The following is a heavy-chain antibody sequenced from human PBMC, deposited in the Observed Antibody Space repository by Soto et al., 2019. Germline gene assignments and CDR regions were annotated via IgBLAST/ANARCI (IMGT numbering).Heavy chain of an antibody. CDR1: GFTFSSYG. D-gene: IGHD3-22*01. J-gene: IGHJ4*02. CDR3: ARDPFYYDSSDYPDLDS. CDR2: IWFDGSKE. V-gene: IGHV3-33*01. Sequence: PGGSLRLSCAASGFTFSSYGFHWVRQAPGKGLEWVAAIWFDGSKEYYADSVKGRCTISRDNSKNTVNLQMSSLRAEDTALYYCARDPFYYDSSDYPDLDSWGQGTLVTVSS.